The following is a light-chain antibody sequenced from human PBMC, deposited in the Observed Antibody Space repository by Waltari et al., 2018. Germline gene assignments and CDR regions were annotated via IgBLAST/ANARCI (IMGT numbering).Light chain of an antibody. CDR3: SSYTSSSTVL. CDR2: EVN. CDR1: SSDVGASNY. Sequence: QSALTQPASVSGSPGQSITISCTATSSDVGASNYVSWYQQHPGKAPKVMIYEVNNRPSGVSYRFSGSKSGNTASLTISGLQAEDEADYYCSSYTSSSTVLFGGGTKVTVL. V-gene: IGLV2-14*01. J-gene: IGLJ2*01.